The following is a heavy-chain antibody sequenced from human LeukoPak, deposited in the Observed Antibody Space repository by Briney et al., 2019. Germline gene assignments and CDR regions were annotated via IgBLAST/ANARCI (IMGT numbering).Heavy chain of an antibody. J-gene: IGHJ4*02. CDR3: ARGGNRFGGFYFDY. V-gene: IGHV4-31*03. D-gene: IGHD3-10*01. Sequence: SQTLSLTCTVSADSLSSGGHYWAWIRQFPGKGLESIGFIHHSGRSRHNPSLKDRVAISVDTSRKQFAPKLSSVTAADTAMYYCARGGNRFGGFYFDYWGQGIQVIVSS. CDR1: ADSLSSGGHY. CDR2: IHHSGRS.